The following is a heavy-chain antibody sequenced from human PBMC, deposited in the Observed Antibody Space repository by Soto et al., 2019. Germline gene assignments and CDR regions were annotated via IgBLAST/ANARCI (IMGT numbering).Heavy chain of an antibody. J-gene: IGHJ4*02. CDR2: ISAYNGNT. Sequence: ASVKVSCKASGYSFTSYGISWVRQAPGQGLEWMGWISAYNGNTNYAQKLQGRVTMTTDTSTSTAYMELRSLRSDDTAVYYCARWVSRWYYFVYWGQGTLVNVSS. CDR3: ARWVSRWYYFVY. D-gene: IGHD6-13*01. CDR1: GYSFTSYG. V-gene: IGHV1-18*01.